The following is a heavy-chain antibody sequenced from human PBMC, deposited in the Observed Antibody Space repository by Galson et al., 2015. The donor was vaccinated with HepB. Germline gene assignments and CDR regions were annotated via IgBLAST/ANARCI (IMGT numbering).Heavy chain of an antibody. CDR3: ASDTKLQDYDFWSGDSYYYYYYIDV. V-gene: IGHV3-48*02. J-gene: IGHJ6*03. CDR1: GFTFSSYS. Sequence: SLRLSCAASGFTFSSYSMNWVRQAPGKGLEWVSYISSSSSTIYYADSVKGRFTISRDNAKNSLYLQMNSLRDEDTAVYYSASDTKLQDYDFWSGDSYYYYYYIDVWGKGTTVTVSS. D-gene: IGHD3-3*01. CDR2: ISSSSSTI.